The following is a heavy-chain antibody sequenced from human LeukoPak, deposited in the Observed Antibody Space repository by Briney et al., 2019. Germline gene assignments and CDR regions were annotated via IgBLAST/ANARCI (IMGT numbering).Heavy chain of an antibody. V-gene: IGHV3-7*05. CDR3: AKSPSRYDFWSSYYSYFDY. J-gene: IGHJ4*02. Sequence: PGGSLRLSCAASGFTFSSYWMSWVRQAPGKGLEWVANIKQDGTEKYYVDSVKGRFTISRDNAKNSLYLQMNSLRAEDTAVYYCAKSPSRYDFWSSYYSYFDYWGRGTLVTVSS. CDR2: IKQDGTEK. D-gene: IGHD3-3*01. CDR1: GFTFSSYW.